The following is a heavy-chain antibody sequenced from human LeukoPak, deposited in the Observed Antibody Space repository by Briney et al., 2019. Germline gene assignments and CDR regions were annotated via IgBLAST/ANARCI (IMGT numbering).Heavy chain of an antibody. J-gene: IGHJ4*02. V-gene: IGHV3-23*01. CDR2: ISDSGGGT. Sequence: GGSLRLSCAASGFTFSSYVMNWVRQAPGKGLEWVSGISDSGGGTHYADSVKGRFTTSRDNSKNTLFLQMNSLRAEDTAIYYCAKYGPQDSGSSHFDYWGQGALVTVSS. CDR1: GFTFSSYV. CDR3: AKYGPQDSGSSHFDY. D-gene: IGHD1-26*01.